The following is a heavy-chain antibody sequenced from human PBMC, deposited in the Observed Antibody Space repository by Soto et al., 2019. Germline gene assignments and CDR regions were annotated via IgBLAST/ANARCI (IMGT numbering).Heavy chain of an antibody. Sequence: QVQLVQSGAEVKKPGASVKVSCKASGYTFTGYYMHWVRQAPGQGLEWMGWINPNSGGTNYAQKFQGWVTMTRDTSISTAYMELSRLRSDDTAVYSCAIRKSSGYYYGMDVWGQGTTVTVSS. V-gene: IGHV1-2*04. CDR1: GYTFTGYY. J-gene: IGHJ6*02. D-gene: IGHD3-22*01. CDR3: AIRKSSGYYYGMDV. CDR2: INPNSGGT.